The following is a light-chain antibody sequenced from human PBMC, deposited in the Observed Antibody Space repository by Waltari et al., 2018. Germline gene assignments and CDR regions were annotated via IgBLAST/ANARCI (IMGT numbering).Light chain of an antibody. Sequence: QSALTQPASVSGSPGQSITISCTGTSSDVGGYNYVSWYQQHPGKAPKLMIYDVSKRPSGVSNRLSGSKSGNTASLTISGLQAEDEADYYCSSYTSRSTWVFGGGTKLTVL. CDR1: SSDVGGYNY. J-gene: IGLJ3*02. CDR3: SSYTSRSTWV. V-gene: IGLV2-14*01. CDR2: DVS.